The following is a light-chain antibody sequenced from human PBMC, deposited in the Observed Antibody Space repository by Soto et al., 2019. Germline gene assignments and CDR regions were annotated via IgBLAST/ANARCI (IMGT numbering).Light chain of an antibody. J-gene: IGLJ2*01. V-gene: IGLV1-40*01. CDR2: ANN. CDR1: RANIGAGYD. Sequence: QSVLTQPPSVSGAPGQRVAISCTGSRANIGAGYDVHWYQQLPRAAPKLLMYANNNRPSGVPVRFSASKSGTSASLAITGLQPHDEADYYCQTYDSGLNVVVFGGGTKLTVL. CDR3: QTYDSGLNVVV.